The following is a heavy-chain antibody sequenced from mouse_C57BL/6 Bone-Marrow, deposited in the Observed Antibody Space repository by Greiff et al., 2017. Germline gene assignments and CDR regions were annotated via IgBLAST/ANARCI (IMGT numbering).Heavy chain of an antibody. CDR3: TRDYGPGYYLDY. J-gene: IGHJ2*01. CDR1: GYTFTSYW. V-gene: IGHV1-5*01. Sequence: VQLQQSGTVLARPGASVKMSCKTSGYTFTSYWMHWVKQRPGQGLEWIGAIYPGNSDTRYNQKFKGKAKLTAVTSASTAYMELSSLTNEDSAVYYCTRDYGPGYYLDYWGQGTTLTVSS. CDR2: IYPGNSDT. D-gene: IGHD1-2*01.